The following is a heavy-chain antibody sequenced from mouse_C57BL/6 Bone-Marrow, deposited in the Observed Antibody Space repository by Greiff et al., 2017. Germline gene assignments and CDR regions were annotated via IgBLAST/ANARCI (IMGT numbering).Heavy chain of an antibody. CDR1: GYTFTNYW. J-gene: IGHJ3*01. Sequence: QVQLKQSGAELVRPGTSVKMSCKASGYTFTNYWIGWAKQRPGHGLEWIGDIYPGGGYTNYNEKFKGKATLTADKSSSTAYMQFSSLTSEDSAIYYCARYGYGGGLAYWGQGTLVTVSA. D-gene: IGHD2-2*01. CDR2: IYPGGGYT. V-gene: IGHV1-63*01. CDR3: ARYGYGGGLAY.